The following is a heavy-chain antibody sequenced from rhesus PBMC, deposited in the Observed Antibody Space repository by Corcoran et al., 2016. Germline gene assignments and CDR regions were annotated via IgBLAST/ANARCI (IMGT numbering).Heavy chain of an antibody. Sequence: EVQLVESGGGLVQPGGSLRLSCAASGFPFSSYGMHWVRQAPGKGMVWVAIISSDGSKKYYAESYKDRFTITRDNSKNKLYLQMNNLKLEETAVYYGALGITGDYFDYWGQGVLVTVSS. CDR1: GFPFSSYG. J-gene: IGHJ4*01. CDR3: ALGITGDYFDY. D-gene: IGHD1-26*01. CDR2: ISSDGSKK. V-gene: IGHV3-54*02.